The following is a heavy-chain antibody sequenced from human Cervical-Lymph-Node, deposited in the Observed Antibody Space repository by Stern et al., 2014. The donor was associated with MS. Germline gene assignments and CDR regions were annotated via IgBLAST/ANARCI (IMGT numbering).Heavy chain of an antibody. D-gene: IGHD7-27*01. CDR3: ARGTGDLKV. CDR2: ISGYSPNT. CDR1: GYTFTTFG. J-gene: IGHJ4*02. Sequence: QVQLMQSGPEVKKPGASVKVSCRASGYTFTTFGISWVREAPGHGLEWMGWISGYSPNTNYAQKFQGRVTLTTDTSTNTAYMELRSLRSDDTAIYYCARGTGDLKVWGQGTLVTVSS. V-gene: IGHV1-18*01.